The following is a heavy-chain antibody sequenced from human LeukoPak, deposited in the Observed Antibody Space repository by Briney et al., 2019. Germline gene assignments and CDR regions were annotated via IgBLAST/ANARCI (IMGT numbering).Heavy chain of an antibody. D-gene: IGHD1-1*01. CDR1: GYSISSGYY. CDR2: IDHSGST. CDR3: ARLSTWNDGVDAFDI. Sequence: SETLSLTCTVSGYSISSGYYWGWIRQPPGKGLEWTGSIDHSGSTYYNPSLKSRVTLSVDTSKNQFSLNLSSVTAADTAVFYCARLSTWNDGVDAFDIWGQGTMVTVSS. J-gene: IGHJ3*02. V-gene: IGHV4-38-2*02.